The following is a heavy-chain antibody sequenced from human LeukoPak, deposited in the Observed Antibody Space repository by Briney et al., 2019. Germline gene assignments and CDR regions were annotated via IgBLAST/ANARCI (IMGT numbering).Heavy chain of an antibody. Sequence: ASVKVSCKASGYTFTSYYMHWVRQAPGQGLEWMGIISPSGGSTSYAQKFQGRVTMTRDTSTSTVYMELSSLRSEDTAVYYCARDRYYYDSSGYYERGSPGFQHWGQGTLVTVSS. CDR3: ARDRYYYDSSGYYERGSPGFQH. D-gene: IGHD3-22*01. V-gene: IGHV1-46*01. CDR1: GYTFTSYY. J-gene: IGHJ1*01. CDR2: ISPSGGST.